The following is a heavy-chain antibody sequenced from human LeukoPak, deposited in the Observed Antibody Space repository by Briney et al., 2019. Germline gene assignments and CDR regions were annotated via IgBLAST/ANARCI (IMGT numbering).Heavy chain of an antibody. CDR3: ASQSSYYYGSGSYNLDY. CDR2: ISSTGRT. Sequence: SETLSLTCTVSGGSIGSYYWSWIRQPPGKGLEWIGRISSTGRTDYNPSLKSRVTISVDTSKNQFSLKLSSVTAADTAVYYCASQSSYYYGSGSYNLDYWGQGTLVTVSS. V-gene: IGHV4-59*12. CDR1: GGSIGSYY. D-gene: IGHD3-10*01. J-gene: IGHJ4*02.